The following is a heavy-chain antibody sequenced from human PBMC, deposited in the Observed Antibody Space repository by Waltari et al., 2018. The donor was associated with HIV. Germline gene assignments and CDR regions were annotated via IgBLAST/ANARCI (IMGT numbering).Heavy chain of an antibody. D-gene: IGHD2-8*01. CDR1: GFTFGDYG. Sequence: EVHLMESGGGLVKPGRSLRLSCRGSGFTFGDYGLSWFRQAPGKGLGWVGFITSEAYGGTAEYAASVTGRFTISREDSKSTAYMQMNRLESEDTGVYFCSRPNGPLHSYGMDVWGQGTTVIVSS. J-gene: IGHJ6*02. CDR2: ITSEAYGGTA. V-gene: IGHV3-49*05. CDR3: SRPNGPLHSYGMDV.